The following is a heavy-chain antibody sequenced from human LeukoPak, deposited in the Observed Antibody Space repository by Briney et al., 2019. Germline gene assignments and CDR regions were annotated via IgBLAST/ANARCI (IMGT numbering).Heavy chain of an antibody. CDR2: VYSGGST. CDR3: ARVKVGTTYWFDP. Sequence: HLGGSLRLSCAASGFIVNYNYMSWVRQPPGKGLEWVSVVYSGGSTYYADSVKGRFTISRDNSKNMVYLQMNSLRVEDTAVYYCARVKVGTTYWFDPWGQGTLVTVSS. V-gene: IGHV3-66*01. CDR1: GFIVNYNY. J-gene: IGHJ5*02. D-gene: IGHD1-26*01.